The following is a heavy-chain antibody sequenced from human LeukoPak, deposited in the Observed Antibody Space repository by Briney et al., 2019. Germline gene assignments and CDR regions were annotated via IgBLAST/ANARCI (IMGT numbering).Heavy chain of an antibody. J-gene: IGHJ5*02. D-gene: IGHD6-13*01. CDR2: IYYSGST. CDR3: ARGGAAAGAGFDP. Sequence: SGPTLVKPSETLSLTCTVSGGSISSSYWSWIRQPPGKRLERIGYIYYSGSTNYNPSLKSRVTISVDTSKNQFSLKLSSVTAADTAAYYCARGGAAAGAGFDPWGQGTLVTVSS. V-gene: IGHV4-59*01. CDR1: GGSISSSY.